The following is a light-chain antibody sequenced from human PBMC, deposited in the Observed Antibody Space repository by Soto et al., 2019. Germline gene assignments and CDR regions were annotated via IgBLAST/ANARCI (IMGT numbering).Light chain of an antibody. Sequence: EIVLTQSPGTLSLSPGERATLSCRASQSVSSSHLAWYQHKPGQAPRLLIYAASSRATGSPDRFSGGGSGTDFTLTISRLEPEDFAVYYCQQRSNWYTFGQGTKLEIK. CDR3: QQRSNWYT. V-gene: IGKV3D-20*02. CDR1: QSVSSSH. CDR2: AAS. J-gene: IGKJ2*01.